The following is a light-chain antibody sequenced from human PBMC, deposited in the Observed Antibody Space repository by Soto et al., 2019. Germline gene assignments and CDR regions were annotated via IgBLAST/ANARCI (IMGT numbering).Light chain of an antibody. Sequence: EILITQSPATLSVYPGERATLSCRASQSVSSNLAWYQQKNGQAPRILIYGASTRDTGIPARFSGSGSWTEFTLPLSRLQSEDFEVDYCQQYNNWPLTFGGGTKVDIK. CDR3: QQYNNWPLT. CDR2: GAS. V-gene: IGKV3-15*01. J-gene: IGKJ4*01. CDR1: QSVSSN.